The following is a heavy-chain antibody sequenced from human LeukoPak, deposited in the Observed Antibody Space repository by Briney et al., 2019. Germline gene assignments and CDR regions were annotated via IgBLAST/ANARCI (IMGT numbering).Heavy chain of an antibody. CDR1: GGSISSSSYY. CDR3: ARDYYYYMDV. Sequence: SETLSLTCTVSGGSISSSSYYWGWIRQPPGKGLEWIGSIYYSGSTYYNPSLKSRVTISVDTSKNQFSLKLSSVTAEDTAVYYCARDYYYYMDVWGKGTTVTVSS. J-gene: IGHJ6*03. CDR2: IYYSGST. V-gene: IGHV4-39*07.